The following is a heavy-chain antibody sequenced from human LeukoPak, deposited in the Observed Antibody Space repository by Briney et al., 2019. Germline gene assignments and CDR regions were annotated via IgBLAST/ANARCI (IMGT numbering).Heavy chain of an antibody. Sequence: GGSLRLSCAASGFTFTSYTMNWVRQAPGKGLEWVSSISSRSTYIYYADSVKGRFTISRDNAKNSLCLQMNGLRAEDTAVYYCARDNNPHGGFGELEHYMDVWGKGTTVTISS. J-gene: IGHJ6*03. V-gene: IGHV3-21*01. CDR3: ARDNNPHGGFGELEHYMDV. CDR2: ISSRSTYI. CDR1: GFTFTSYT. D-gene: IGHD3-10*01.